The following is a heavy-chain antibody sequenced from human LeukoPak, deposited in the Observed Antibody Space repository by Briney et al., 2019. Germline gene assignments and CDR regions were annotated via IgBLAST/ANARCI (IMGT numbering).Heavy chain of an antibody. CDR1: GFTFSSYG. CDR2: ISYDGSNK. CDR3: AKPRYPDSSRVYYFDY. D-gene: IGHD3-22*01. V-gene: IGHV3-30*18. J-gene: IGHJ4*02. Sequence: GRSLRLSCAASGFTFSSYGMHWVRQAPGKGLEWVAVISYDGSNKYYADSVRGRFTISRDNSKNTLYLQMNSLRAEDTAVYYFAKPRYPDSSRVYYFDYWGQGTLVTVSS.